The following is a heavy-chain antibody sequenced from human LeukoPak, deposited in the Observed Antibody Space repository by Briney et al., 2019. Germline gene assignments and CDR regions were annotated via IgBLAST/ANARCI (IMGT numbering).Heavy chain of an antibody. D-gene: IGHD3-10*01. V-gene: IGHV1-2*04. Sequence: ASVKVSCKASGYTFTSYYMHWVRQAPGQGLEWMGWINPNSGGTNYAQKFQGWVTMTRDTSISTAYMELSRLRSDDTAVYYCARDPSYGSGSYTFDYWGQGTLVTVSS. CDR3: ARDPSYGSGSYTFDY. CDR2: INPNSGGT. CDR1: GYTFTSYY. J-gene: IGHJ4*02.